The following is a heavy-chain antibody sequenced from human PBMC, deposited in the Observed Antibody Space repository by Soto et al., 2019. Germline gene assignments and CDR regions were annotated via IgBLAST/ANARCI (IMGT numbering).Heavy chain of an antibody. CDR1: GFTFSSYA. CDR3: AKSPTDMRHTVFGVVTQHLDY. CDR2: ISGSGGST. V-gene: IGHV3-23*01. J-gene: IGHJ4*02. Sequence: EVQLLESGGGLVQPGGSLRLSCAASGFTFSSYAMCWVRQAPGKGLEWVSGISGSGGSTYYEDSVKGRFTTSRDNSKNTLYLQVSRLRAEDTAVYYCAKSPTDMRHTVFGVVTQHLDYGGQGNLVTVSS. D-gene: IGHD3-3*01.